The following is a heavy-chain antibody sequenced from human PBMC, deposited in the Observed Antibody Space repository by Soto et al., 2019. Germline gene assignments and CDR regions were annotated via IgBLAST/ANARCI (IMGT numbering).Heavy chain of an antibody. D-gene: IGHD6-13*01. CDR3: ARSPSIAAAGTHFDY. V-gene: IGHV1-8*01. CDR1: GYTFTNYD. CDR2: MNPNSGNT. J-gene: IGHJ4*02. Sequence: ASVKVSCKAPGYTFTNYDSYWVRQATGREIEWMGWMNPNSGNTGYAQKFQGRVTMTRNTSTSTVYMELSSLRSEDTAVYYCARSPSIAAAGTHFDYWGQ.